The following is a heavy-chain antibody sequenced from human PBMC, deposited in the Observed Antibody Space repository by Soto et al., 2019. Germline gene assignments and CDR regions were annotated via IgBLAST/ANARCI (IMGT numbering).Heavy chain of an antibody. CDR2: ISYDGSNK. D-gene: IGHD2-8*01. Sequence: QVQLVESGGGVVQPGRSLRLSCAASGFTFSSYGMHWVRQAPGKGLEWVAVISYDGSNKYYADCVKGRFTISIDNSKNMLYLQMNSLRAEDTAVYYCANGVDPWGQGTLVTVSS. CDR3: ANGVDP. CDR1: GFTFSSYG. V-gene: IGHV3-30*18. J-gene: IGHJ5*02.